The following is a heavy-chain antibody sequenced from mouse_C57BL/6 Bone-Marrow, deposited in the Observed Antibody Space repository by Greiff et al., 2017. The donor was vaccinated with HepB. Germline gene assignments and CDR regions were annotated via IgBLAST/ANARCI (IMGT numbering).Heavy chain of an antibody. CDR3: ARAFITTVGAPYYAMDY. CDR1: GYTFTSYW. Sequence: QVQLQQPGAELVKPGASVKLSCKASGYTFTSYWMQWVKQRPGQGLEWIGEIDPSDSYTNYNQKFKSKATLTVDTSSSTAYMQLSSLTSEDSAVSYGARAFITTVGAPYYAMDYWGQGTSVTVSS. CDR2: IDPSDSYT. J-gene: IGHJ4*01. V-gene: IGHV1-50*01. D-gene: IGHD1-1*01.